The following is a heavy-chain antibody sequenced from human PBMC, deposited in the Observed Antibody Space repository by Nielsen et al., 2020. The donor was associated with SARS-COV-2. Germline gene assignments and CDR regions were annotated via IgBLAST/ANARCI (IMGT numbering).Heavy chain of an antibody. V-gene: IGHV1-8*01. CDR1: GYTFTSYD. CDR2: MNPNSGNT. D-gene: IGHD6-13*01. J-gene: IGHJ4*02. CDR3: AREGWQQLVPDY. Sequence: ASVKVSCKASGYTFTSYDINWVRQATGQGLEWMGWMNPNSGNTGYAQKFQGRVTMTRTTSISTAYMGLSSLRSEDTAVYYCAREGWQQLVPDYWGQGTLVTVSS.